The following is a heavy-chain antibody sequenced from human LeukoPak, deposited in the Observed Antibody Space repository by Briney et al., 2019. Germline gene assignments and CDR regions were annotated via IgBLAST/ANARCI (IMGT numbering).Heavy chain of an antibody. CDR3: ARLDSIGLAGRSNFDP. D-gene: IGHD3/OR15-3a*01. CDR2: IYPYNSNT. J-gene: IGHJ5*02. V-gene: IGHV5-51*01. Sequence: GESLKISCKGSGYSFTSYWIAWVRQTPGKGLECMGIIYPYNSNTKYSPSFQGQVTISADRSISTAYLQWSSLKASDTAIYYCARLDSIGLAGRSNFDPWGQGTLVIVSS. CDR1: GYSFTSYW.